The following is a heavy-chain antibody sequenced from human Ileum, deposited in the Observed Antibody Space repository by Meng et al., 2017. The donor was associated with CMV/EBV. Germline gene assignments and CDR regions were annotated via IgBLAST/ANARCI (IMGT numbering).Heavy chain of an antibody. CDR2: INHSGST. Sequence: SETLSLTCAVYGASFSGHFWSWIRQPPGKGLEWIGDINHSGSTNYNPSLKSRVSISIFTSKNQFSLNLTSVTAADTAVYYCARVTRGFDYWGQGALVTVSS. CDR3: ARVTRGFDY. J-gene: IGHJ4*02. D-gene: IGHD3-10*01. CDR1: GASFSGHF. V-gene: IGHV4-34*01.